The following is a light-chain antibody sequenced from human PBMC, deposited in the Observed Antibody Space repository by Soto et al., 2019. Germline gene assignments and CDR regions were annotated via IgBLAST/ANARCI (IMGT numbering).Light chain of an antibody. J-gene: IGLJ1*01. CDR1: SSDVGGYNY. CDR3: SSYTSSSSYV. Sequence: QSVLTQPASVSGSPGQSITISCTGTSSDVGGYNYVSWYQQHPGKAPQLMIYDVSNRPSGVSNRFSGSKSGTTASLTISGLQAEDDADYYCSSYTSSSSYVFGTGTKVTVL. V-gene: IGLV2-14*01. CDR2: DVS.